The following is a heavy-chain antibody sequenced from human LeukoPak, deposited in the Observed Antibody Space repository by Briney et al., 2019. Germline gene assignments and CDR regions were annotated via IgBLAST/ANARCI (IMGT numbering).Heavy chain of an antibody. J-gene: IGHJ4*02. D-gene: IGHD2/OR15-2a*01. CDR3: VKGRVDLSYFDS. V-gene: IGHV3-66*01. Sequence: GGSLRLSCEASGFTVNNYFMTWVRQAPGRGLEWVSVIQSGGRTYYADSVKGRFTISRDTSTNTLYLQMSTLRAEDTAVYFCVKGRVDLSYFDSWGQGTLVTVSS. CDR1: GFTVNNYF. CDR2: IQSGGRT.